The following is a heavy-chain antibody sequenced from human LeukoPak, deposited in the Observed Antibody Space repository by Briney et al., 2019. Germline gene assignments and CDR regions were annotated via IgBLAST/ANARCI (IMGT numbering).Heavy chain of an antibody. CDR2: ISSRSTNI. D-gene: IGHD6-19*01. CDR1: GFTFSRYS. V-gene: IGHV3-21*01. Sequence: PGGSLRLSCAGSGFTFSRYSMNWFRQAPGKGLERDSSISSRSTNIFYADSVKGRFTISRDNAKNSLYLQMNSLGAEDTAVYYCARDAQWLVPEGYFYYMDVWGKGTTVTVSS. CDR3: ARDAQWLVPEGYFYYMDV. J-gene: IGHJ6*03.